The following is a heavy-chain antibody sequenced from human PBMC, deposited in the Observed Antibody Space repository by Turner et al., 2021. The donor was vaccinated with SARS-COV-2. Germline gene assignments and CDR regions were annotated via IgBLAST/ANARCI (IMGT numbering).Heavy chain of an antibody. J-gene: IGHJ5*02. D-gene: IGHD2-2*01. Sequence: QVQLVQSGADVKTPGASVKVSCKISGYTLTELSMYWVRQAPGKGLEWMGGFDPEDGETIYAQNFQGRVTMTEDTSTDTAYMELSSLRSEDTAVYFCATGYQLRVNWFDPWGQGTLVTVSS. CDR1: GYTLTELS. V-gene: IGHV1-24*01. CDR3: ATGYQLRVNWFDP. CDR2: FDPEDGET.